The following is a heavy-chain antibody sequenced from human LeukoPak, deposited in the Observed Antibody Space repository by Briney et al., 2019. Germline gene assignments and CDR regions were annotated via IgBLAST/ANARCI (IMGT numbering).Heavy chain of an antibody. CDR2: ISSSSSTI. CDR3: ASSGSYLYYMDV. CDR1: GFTFSSYS. D-gene: IGHD3-10*01. Sequence: GGSLRLSCAAFGFTFSSYSMNWVRQAPGKGLEWVSYISSSSSTIYYADSVKGRFTISRDNAKNSLYLQMNSLRAEDTAVYYCASSGSYLYYMDVWGKGTTVTVSS. J-gene: IGHJ6*03. V-gene: IGHV3-48*01.